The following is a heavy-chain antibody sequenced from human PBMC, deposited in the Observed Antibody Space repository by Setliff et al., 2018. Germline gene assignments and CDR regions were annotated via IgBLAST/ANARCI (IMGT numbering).Heavy chain of an antibody. CDR2: IYSSGRT. Sequence: KASETLSLTCRVSGDSISDYHWSWIRQPPGQGLEWIGYIYSSGRTNYNPSLKSRVSLSLDTSKNQFSLDLSSVTPADTAVYYCARELGLRAPFDFWGQGIWVTVS. J-gene: IGHJ4*02. CDR1: GDSISDYH. V-gene: IGHV4-59*01. CDR3: ARELGLRAPFDF. D-gene: IGHD4-17*01.